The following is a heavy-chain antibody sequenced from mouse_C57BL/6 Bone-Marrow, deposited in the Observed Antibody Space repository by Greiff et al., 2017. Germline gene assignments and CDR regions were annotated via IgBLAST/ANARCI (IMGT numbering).Heavy chain of an antibody. Sequence: EVQVVESEGGLVQPGSSMKLSCKASGFTFSDYHMAWVSQVQEKGLEWVANINTDGSSTYYQDTLKSRFIISRDNAKNILYLQMSSLKSDDTATYCCARLPYYFDYGGQGTTLTVSS. CDR2: INTDGSST. V-gene: IGHV5-16*01. J-gene: IGHJ2*01. CDR3: ARLPYYFDY. CDR1: GFTFSDYH.